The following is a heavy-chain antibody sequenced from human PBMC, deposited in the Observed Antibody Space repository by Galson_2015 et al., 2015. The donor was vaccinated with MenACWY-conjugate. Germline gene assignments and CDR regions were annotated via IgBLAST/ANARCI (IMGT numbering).Heavy chain of an antibody. J-gene: IGHJ4*02. D-gene: IGHD3-10*01. CDR3: ARTIGARGLTPGTYYFDY. CDR1: GYTFTNYY. CDR2: ISGYNGNT. V-gene: IGHV1-18*04. Sequence: SVKVSCKASGYTFTNYYMHWVRQAPEQGLEWMGWISGYNGNTFYAENLQGRVTMTTDTSTSTAYMELKNLRSDDTAVYYCARTIGARGLTPGTYYFDYWGQGTLVTVSS.